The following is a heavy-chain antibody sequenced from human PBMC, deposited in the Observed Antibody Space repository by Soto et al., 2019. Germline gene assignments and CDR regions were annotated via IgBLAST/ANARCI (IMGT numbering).Heavy chain of an antibody. D-gene: IGHD6-19*01. CDR1: GYTFTSYA. Sequence: EASVKVSCKASGYTFTSYAMHWVRQAPGQRLEWMGWINAGNGNTKYSQKFQGRVTITRDTSASTAYMELSSLRSEDTAVYYCARDHYEYSSGWYPGYFDYWGQGTLVTVSS. CDR2: INAGNGNT. J-gene: IGHJ4*02. V-gene: IGHV1-3*01. CDR3: ARDHYEYSSGWYPGYFDY.